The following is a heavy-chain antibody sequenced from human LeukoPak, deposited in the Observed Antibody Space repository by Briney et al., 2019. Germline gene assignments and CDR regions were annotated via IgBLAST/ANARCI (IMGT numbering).Heavy chain of an antibody. Sequence: SETLSLTCTVSAGSISSYYWSLIRQPAGKGLEWIGRIYTSGSTNYNPSLKSRVTMSVDTSKNQFSLKLSSVTAADTAVYYCARGWYYDSSGSKAFDIWGQGTMVTVSS. CDR1: AGSISSYY. D-gene: IGHD3-22*01. V-gene: IGHV4-4*07. J-gene: IGHJ3*02. CDR2: IYTSGST. CDR3: ARGWYYDSSGSKAFDI.